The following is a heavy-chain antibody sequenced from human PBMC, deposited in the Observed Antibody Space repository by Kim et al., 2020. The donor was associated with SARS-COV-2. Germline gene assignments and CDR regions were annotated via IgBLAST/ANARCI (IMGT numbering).Heavy chain of an antibody. Sequence: SETLSLTCAASGVSIRQNWWSWVRQSPGKGLEWIGDIYHSGTTNYNPSLKSRVTMSVDTSKNQFSLKLISLTLADTATYYCSRGGSSGLTALDWFDPWG. V-gene: IGHV4-4*02. J-gene: IGHJ5*02. CDR2: IYHSGTT. CDR3: SRGGSSGLTALDWFDP. CDR1: GVSIRQNW. D-gene: IGHD6-25*01.